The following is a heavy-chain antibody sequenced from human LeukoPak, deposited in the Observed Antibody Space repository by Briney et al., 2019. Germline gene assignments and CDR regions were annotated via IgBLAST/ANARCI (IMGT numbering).Heavy chain of an antibody. J-gene: IGHJ5*02. V-gene: IGHV1-8*01. Sequence: ASVKVSCKASGYTFTSYDINWVRQATGQGLEWMGWMNPNSGNTGYAQKFQGRVTMTRNTSISTAYMEPSSLRSEDTAVYYCARVPRIAARPGGWFDPWGQGTLVTVSS. D-gene: IGHD6-6*01. CDR1: GYTFTSYD. CDR3: ARVPRIAARPGGWFDP. CDR2: MNPNSGNT.